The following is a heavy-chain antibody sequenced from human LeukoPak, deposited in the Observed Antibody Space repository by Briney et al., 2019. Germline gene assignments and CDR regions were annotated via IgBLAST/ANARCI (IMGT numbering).Heavy chain of an antibody. V-gene: IGHV3-21*01. CDR1: GFTFSAYS. CDR2: ISSSSSYI. J-gene: IGHJ4*02. CDR3: ASDAGGNPNKNLHY. Sequence: GGSLRLSCAASGFTFSAYSVNWVRQAPGKGLEWVSSISSSSSYIYYADSVKGRFTISRDNAKNSLYLQMNSLRAEDTAVYYCASDAGGNPNKNLHYWGQGTLVTVSS. D-gene: IGHD4-23*01.